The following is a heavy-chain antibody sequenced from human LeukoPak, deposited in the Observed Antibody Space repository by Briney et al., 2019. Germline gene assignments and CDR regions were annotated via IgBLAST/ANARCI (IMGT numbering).Heavy chain of an antibody. CDR2: IYSSGST. V-gene: IGHV4-38-2*01. CDR1: GYSISSGYS. Sequence: SETLSLTCAVSGYSISSGYSWDWIRQSPGKGLEWIGNIYSSGSTYYNPSLKSRVTISVDTSKNRFSLSLNSVTAADTAVYYCARRKTLFWYFDYWGQGTLVTVSS. CDR3: ARRKTLFWYFDY. J-gene: IGHJ4*02. D-gene: IGHD3-3*01.